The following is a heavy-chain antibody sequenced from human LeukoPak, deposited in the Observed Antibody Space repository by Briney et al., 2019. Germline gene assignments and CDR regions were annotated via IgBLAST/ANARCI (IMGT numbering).Heavy chain of an antibody. CDR2: IKSKTDGGTT. CDR1: GFTFSNAW. J-gene: IGHJ4*02. Sequence: GGSLRLSCAASGFTFSNAWMSWVRQAPGKGLEWVGRIKSKTDGGTTDYAAPVKGRFTISRDDSKNTLYLQMNSLKTEDTTVYYCTRFRVRGVIFGYWGQGTLVTVSS. D-gene: IGHD3-10*01. CDR3: TRFRVRGVIFGY. V-gene: IGHV3-15*01.